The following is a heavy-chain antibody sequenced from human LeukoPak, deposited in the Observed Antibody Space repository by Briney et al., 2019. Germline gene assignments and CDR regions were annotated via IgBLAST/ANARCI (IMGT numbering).Heavy chain of an antibody. CDR1: GFTFGDYA. D-gene: IGHD1-26*01. CDR3: ARDPVDSLVGATPLDY. CDR2: IKQDGSEK. V-gene: IGHV3-7*01. Sequence: GGSLRLSCTASGFTFGDYAMSWFRQAPGKGLEWVANIKQDGSEKYYVDSVKGRFTISRDNAKNSLYLQMNSLRAEDTAVYYCARDPVDSLVGATPLDYWGQGTLVTVSS. J-gene: IGHJ4*02.